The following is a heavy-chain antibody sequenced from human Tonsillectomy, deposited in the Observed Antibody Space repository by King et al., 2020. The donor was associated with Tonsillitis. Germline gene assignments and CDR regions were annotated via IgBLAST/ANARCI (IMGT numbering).Heavy chain of an antibody. CDR2: FSGSGCCT. CDR3: AKDVAVAGGVLYFDY. D-gene: IGHD6-19*01. J-gene: IGHJ4*02. V-gene: IGHV3-23*04. CDR1: GFTFSSYA. Sequence: VQLVESGGGLVQPGGSLRLSCAASGFTFSSYAMGWVRQAPGKGLEWVSAFSGSGCCTYDADSVKGRFTISRDNSKNTLDLQMNSLRAEDTAVYYCAKDVAVAGGVLYFDYWGQGTLVTVSS.